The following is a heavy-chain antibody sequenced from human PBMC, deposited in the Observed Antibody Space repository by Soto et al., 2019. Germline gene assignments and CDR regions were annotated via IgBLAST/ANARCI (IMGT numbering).Heavy chain of an antibody. V-gene: IGHV4-34*01. CDR1: GGSFSGYY. Sequence: LSLTCAVYGGSFSGYYWSWIRQPPGKGLEWIGEINHSGSTNYNPSLKSRVTISVDTSKNQFSLKLSSVTAADTAVYYCARGRRGYGYGMDVWGQGTTVTV. CDR3: ARGRRGYGYGMDV. D-gene: IGHD5-18*01. J-gene: IGHJ6*02. CDR2: INHSGST.